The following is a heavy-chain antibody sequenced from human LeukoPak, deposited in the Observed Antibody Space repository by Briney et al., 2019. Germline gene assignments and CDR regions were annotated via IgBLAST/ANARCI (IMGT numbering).Heavy chain of an antibody. CDR1: GLTFSSYA. D-gene: IGHD1-26*01. Sequence: PGRSLRLSCAASGLTFSSYAMHWIRQAPGKGLEWVAVISYDGSNKYYADSVKGRFTISRDNSKNTLYLQMNSLRAEDTAVYYCARGRVGATVGGYFDYWGQGTLVTVSS. J-gene: IGHJ4*02. V-gene: IGHV3-30*04. CDR2: ISYDGSNK. CDR3: ARGRVGATVGGYFDY.